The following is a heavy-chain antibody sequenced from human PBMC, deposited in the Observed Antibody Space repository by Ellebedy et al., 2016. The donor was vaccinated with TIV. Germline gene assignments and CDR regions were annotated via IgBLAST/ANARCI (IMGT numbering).Heavy chain of an antibody. J-gene: IGHJ4*02. CDR3: AKDLGGSYYGALHSIDY. D-gene: IGHD1-26*01. Sequence: GESLKISXAASGFTFSSYGMHWVRQAPGKGLEWVAVISYDGSNKYYADSVKGRFTISRDNSKNTLYLQMNSLRAEDTAVYYCAKDLGGSYYGALHSIDYWGQGTLVTVSS. CDR2: ISYDGSNK. V-gene: IGHV3-30*18. CDR1: GFTFSSYG.